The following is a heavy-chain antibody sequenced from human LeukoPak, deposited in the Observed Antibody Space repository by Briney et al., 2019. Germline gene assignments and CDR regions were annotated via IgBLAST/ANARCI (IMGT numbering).Heavy chain of an antibody. J-gene: IGHJ4*02. V-gene: IGHV3-30*12. D-gene: IGHD4-17*01. CDR1: GFTFSSYG. CDR2: ISYDGSNK. CDR3: AKENYGDYDY. Sequence: PGRSLRLSCVASGFTFSSYGMHWVRQAPGKGLEWVAVISYDGSNKYYADSVKGRFTISRDNSKNTLYLQMNSLRAEDTAVYYCAKENYGDYDYWGQGTLVTVSS.